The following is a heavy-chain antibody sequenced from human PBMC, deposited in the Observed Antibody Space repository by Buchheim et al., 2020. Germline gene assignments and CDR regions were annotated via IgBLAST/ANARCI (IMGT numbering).Heavy chain of an antibody. CDR3: ARHFSNYYDSSGYWAIDY. J-gene: IGHJ4*02. CDR2: IYYSGST. D-gene: IGHD3-22*01. V-gene: IGHV4-39*01. CDR1: GGSISSSSYY. Sequence: QLQLQESGPGLVKPSETLSLTCTVSGGSISSSSYYWGWIRQPPGKGLEWIGSIYYSGSTYYNPSLKSRVTISVDTSKNQFSLKLSSVTAADTAVYYYARHFSNYYDSSGYWAIDYWGQGTL.